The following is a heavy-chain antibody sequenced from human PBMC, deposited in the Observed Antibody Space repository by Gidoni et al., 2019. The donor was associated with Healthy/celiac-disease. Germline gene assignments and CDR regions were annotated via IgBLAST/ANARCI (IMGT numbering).Heavy chain of an antibody. CDR1: GFTVSSKY. J-gene: IGHJ4*02. V-gene: IGHV3-66*01. CDR2: IYSGGST. Sequence: EVQLVESGGGLVQPGGSLRLSCAASGFTVSSKYMSWVRRAPGKGLEWVSVIYSGGSTYYADSVKGRFTISRDNSKNTLYLQMNSLRAEDTAVYYCARYYGSGSYYQSWGYWGQGTLVTVSS. CDR3: ARYYGSGSYYQSWGY. D-gene: IGHD3-10*01.